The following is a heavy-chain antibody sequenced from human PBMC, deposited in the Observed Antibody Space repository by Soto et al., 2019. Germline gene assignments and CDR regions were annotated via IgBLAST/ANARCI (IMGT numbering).Heavy chain of an antibody. Sequence: QVQLVQSGAEVKKPGSSVKVSCKASGGTFSSYAISWVRQAPGQGLEWMGGIIPIFGTANYAQKFQGRVTITADESTSTAYRELSRLISEDTAVYYCASVGGELRWFVPWGQGTLVTVSS. CDR1: GGTFSSYA. V-gene: IGHV1-69*12. D-gene: IGHD1-26*01. CDR2: IIPIFGTA. CDR3: ASVGGELRWFVP. J-gene: IGHJ5*02.